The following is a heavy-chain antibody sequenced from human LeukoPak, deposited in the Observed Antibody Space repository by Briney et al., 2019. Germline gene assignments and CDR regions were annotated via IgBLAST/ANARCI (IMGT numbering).Heavy chain of an antibody. V-gene: IGHV1-46*01. CDR1: GYTFTSYY. CDR2: INPSGGST. Sequence: EASVKVSCKASGYTFTSYYMHWVRQAPGQGLEWMGIINPSGGSTSYAQKFQGRVTMTRDTSTSTVYMELSSLRAEDTAVYYCAKEKTDFTVTTKQAFDPWGQGTLVTVSS. CDR3: AKEKTDFTVTTKQAFDP. D-gene: IGHD4-17*01. J-gene: IGHJ5*02.